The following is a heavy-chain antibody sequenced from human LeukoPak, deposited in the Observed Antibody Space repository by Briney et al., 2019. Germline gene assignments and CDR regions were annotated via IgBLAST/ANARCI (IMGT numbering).Heavy chain of an antibody. D-gene: IGHD5-18*01. CDR1: GFTFSSYA. J-gene: IGHJ3*02. CDR3: ARARSSYGYGDAFDI. V-gene: IGHV3-23*01. Sequence: GGSLRLSCVVSGFTFSSYAMSWVRQAPGKGLEWVSGISGSGGSTYYADSVKGRFAISRDNSKNTLYLQMNSLRAEDTAVYYCARARSSYGYGDAFDIWGQGTMVTVSS. CDR2: ISGSGGST.